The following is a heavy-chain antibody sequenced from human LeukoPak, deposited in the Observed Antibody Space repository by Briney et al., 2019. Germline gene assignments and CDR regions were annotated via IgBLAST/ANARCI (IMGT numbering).Heavy chain of an antibody. CDR3: AKGWSDYFDY. D-gene: IGHD3-3*01. V-gene: IGHV3-23*01. CDR1: GFTFSSYA. CDR2: VSDSGSST. Sequence: PGGSLRLSCAASGFTFSSYAMNWVRQAPGKGLEWVSTVSDSGSSTYHADSVKGRFTISRDNSKNTLYLQMNSLRAEDTAVYYCAKGWSDYFDYWGQGTLVTVSS. J-gene: IGHJ4*02.